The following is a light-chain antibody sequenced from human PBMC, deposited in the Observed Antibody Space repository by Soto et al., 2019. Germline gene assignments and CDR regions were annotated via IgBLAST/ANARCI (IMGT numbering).Light chain of an antibody. Sequence: QSALTQPASVSGSPGQSITISCTGTRSDFGAYNYVSWYQQHPGKAPKLMIFEVSDRPSGVSNRFSGSKSGNTASLTISGLQAEDEADYYCSSYTSSNTLVFGGGTKLTVL. CDR2: EVS. CDR1: RSDFGAYNY. V-gene: IGLV2-14*01. J-gene: IGLJ2*01. CDR3: SSYTSSNTLV.